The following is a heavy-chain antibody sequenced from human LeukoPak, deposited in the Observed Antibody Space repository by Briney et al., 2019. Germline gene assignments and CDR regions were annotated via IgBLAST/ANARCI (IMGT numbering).Heavy chain of an antibody. V-gene: IGHV4-39*01. D-gene: IGHD5-18*01. CDR3: ARRFAYTYGRSFDY. Sequence: SETLSLTCTVTGGSISSTSYFWGWIRQPLGKGLEWIGSIYYSGSTYYNPSLKSRVTISVDTSKNKFSLQLTSVTAADTAVYYCARRFAYTYGRSFDYWGQGTLVTVSS. CDR1: GGSISSTSYF. CDR2: IYYSGST. J-gene: IGHJ4*02.